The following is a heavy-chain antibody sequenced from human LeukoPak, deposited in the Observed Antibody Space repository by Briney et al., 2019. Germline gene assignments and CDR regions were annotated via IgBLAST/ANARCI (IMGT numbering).Heavy chain of an antibody. D-gene: IGHD3-10*01. V-gene: IGHV1-46*01. CDR2: INPSGGST. CDR3: ARVSGVHFDY. J-gene: IGHJ4*02. Sequence: ASVKVSCAASGGTFSSYAISWVRQAPGQGLEWMGIINPSGGSTSYAQKFQGRVTMTRDTSTSTVYMELSSLRSEDTAVYYCARVSGVHFDYWGQGTLVTVSS. CDR1: GGTFSSYA.